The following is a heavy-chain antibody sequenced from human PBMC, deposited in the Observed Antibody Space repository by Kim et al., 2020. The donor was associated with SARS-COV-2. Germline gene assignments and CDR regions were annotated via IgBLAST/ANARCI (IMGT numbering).Heavy chain of an antibody. CDR2: INPSGGST. J-gene: IGHJ4*02. V-gene: IGHV1-46*01. Sequence: ASVKVSCKASGYTFTSYYMHWVRQAPGQGLDWMGIINPSGGSTSYAQKFQGRVTMTRDTSTSTVYMELSSLRSEDTAVYYCARELSYYDSSGYYYFDYWGQGTLVTVSS. D-gene: IGHD3-22*01. CDR3: ARELSYYDSSGYYYFDY. CDR1: GYTFTSYY.